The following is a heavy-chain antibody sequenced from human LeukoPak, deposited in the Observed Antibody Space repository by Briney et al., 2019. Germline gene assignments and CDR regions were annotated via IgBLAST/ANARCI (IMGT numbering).Heavy chain of an antibody. CDR1: GYTFTGYY. Sequence: ASVKVSCKAFGYTFTGYYMHWVRQAPGQGLEWMGWINPNSGGTNYAQKFQGRVTMTRDTSISTAYMELSRLRSDDTAVYYCARGPGPSYDILTGYFYYYYYYMDVWGKGTTVTVSS. D-gene: IGHD3-9*01. CDR2: INPNSGGT. J-gene: IGHJ6*03. V-gene: IGHV1-2*02. CDR3: ARGPGPSYDILTGYFYYYYYYMDV.